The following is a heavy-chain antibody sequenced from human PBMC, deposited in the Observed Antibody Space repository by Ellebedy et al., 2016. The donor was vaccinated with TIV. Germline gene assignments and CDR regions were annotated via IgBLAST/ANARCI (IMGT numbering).Heavy chain of an antibody. CDR3: ARLRDALADDLDF. D-gene: IGHD1-1*01. V-gene: IGHV5-51*01. J-gene: IGHJ4*02. Sequence: GESLKISXQSSGSSFSTHWIAWVRQPRGKGLEWVGFIYSGDSDTRYSPSFQGQVTISSDNSISTVYLHWSGLKTSDTAVYFCARLRDALADDLDFWGQGTLVTVSS. CDR2: IYSGDSDT. CDR1: GSSFSTHW.